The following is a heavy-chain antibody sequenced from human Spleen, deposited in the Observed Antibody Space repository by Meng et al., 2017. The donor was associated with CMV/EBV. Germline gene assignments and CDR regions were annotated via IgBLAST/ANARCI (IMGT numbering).Heavy chain of an antibody. V-gene: IGHV3-9*01. D-gene: IGHD1-26*01. CDR3: AIGVGATGDY. CDR2: ISWNSGSI. CDR1: GFTFDDYA. Sequence: GGSLRLSCAASGFTFDDYAMHWVRQAPGKGLEWVSGISWNSGSIGYADSVKGRFTISRDNAKNSLYLQMNSLRAEDTAVYYCAIGVGATGDYWGQGTLVTVSS. J-gene: IGHJ4*02.